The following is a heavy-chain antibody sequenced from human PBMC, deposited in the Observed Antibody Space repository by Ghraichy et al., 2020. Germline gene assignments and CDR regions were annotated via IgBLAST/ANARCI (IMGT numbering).Heavy chain of an antibody. CDR1: GFSFSSFG. D-gene: IGHD3-10*01. Sequence: GGSLRLSCVASGFSFSSFGMHWVRQAPGKGLEWVAVIWFDGSKKYYAGSVKGRFTVSRDNSKNTLFLQMDSLRAEDTAVYFCASDEGYGSGPYHQDYYGMDVWGQGTAVTVSS. CDR2: IWFDGSKK. J-gene: IGHJ6*02. CDR3: ASDEGYGSGPYHQDYYGMDV. V-gene: IGHV3-33*01.